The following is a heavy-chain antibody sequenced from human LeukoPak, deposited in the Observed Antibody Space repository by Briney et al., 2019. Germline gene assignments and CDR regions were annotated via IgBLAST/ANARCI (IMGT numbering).Heavy chain of an antibody. J-gene: IGHJ4*02. CDR1: GFTFSSYD. CDR2: IRSDGVTT. D-gene: IGHD6-19*01. CDR3: ARRKSSGWLDY. V-gene: IGHV3-64*01. Sequence: GGSLRLSCAASGFTFSSYDIYWVRQAPGKGPEYASGIRSDGVTTYYANSLKGRFTISRDNSKNMVYLQMGSLRVEDMAVYYCARRKSSGWLDYWGQGTLVTVSS.